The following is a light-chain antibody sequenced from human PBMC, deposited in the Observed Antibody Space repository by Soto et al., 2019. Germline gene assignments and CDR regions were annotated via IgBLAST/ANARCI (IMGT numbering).Light chain of an antibody. CDR1: QPVDPW. CDR3: QQYYSRET. V-gene: IGKV1-5*03. CDR2: KTS. Sequence: DIHMTQSPSTVSASVGDRVTITCRASQPVDPWLAWHQQKPGKAPRVLIYKTSDLENGVPSRFSGSRSGADYTLTTSGVQPDHFATYYCQQYYSRETFGQGTRVEV. J-gene: IGKJ1*01.